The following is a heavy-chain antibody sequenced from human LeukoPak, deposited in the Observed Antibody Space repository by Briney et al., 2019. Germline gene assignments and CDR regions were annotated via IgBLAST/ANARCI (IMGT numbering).Heavy chain of an antibody. V-gene: IGHV3-53*01. CDR2: IYSGGST. D-gene: IGHD3-22*01. CDR1: GFTLSSNY. J-gene: IGHJ4*02. Sequence: GGSLRLSCAASGFTLSSNYMSWVRQAPGKGLEWVSVIYSGGSTYYADSVKGRFTISRDNSKNTLYLQMNSLRAEDTAVYYCARDYYDSSGYSHYWGQGTLVTVSS. CDR3: ARDYYDSSGYSHY.